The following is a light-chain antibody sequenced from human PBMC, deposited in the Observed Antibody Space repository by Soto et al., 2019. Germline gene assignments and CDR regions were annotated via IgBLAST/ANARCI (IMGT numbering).Light chain of an antibody. Sequence: EIVLTQSPGTLSLSPGERATLSCRASQSVSSSYLAWYQQKPSQAPRLLIYGASSSATGIPDRFSGSGSGTDFTLTISSLEPEDGAVSYCQRYGSSPPFGPGTKVEIK. CDR2: GAS. V-gene: IGKV3-20*01. CDR1: QSVSSSY. CDR3: QRYGSSPP. J-gene: IGKJ1*01.